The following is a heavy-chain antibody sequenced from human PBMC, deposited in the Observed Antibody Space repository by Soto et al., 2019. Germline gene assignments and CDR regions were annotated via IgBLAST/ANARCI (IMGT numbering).Heavy chain of an antibody. V-gene: IGHV1-69*13. J-gene: IGHJ4*02. CDR1: GGTFSSYA. CDR2: IIPIFGTA. Sequence: ASVKVSCKASGGTFSSYAISWVRQAPGQGLEWMGGIIPIFGTANYAQKFQGRVTITADESTSTAYMELSSLRSEDTAVYYCARFGKHGTTGSFDYWGQGTLVTVSS. D-gene: IGHD1-7*01. CDR3: ARFGKHGTTGSFDY.